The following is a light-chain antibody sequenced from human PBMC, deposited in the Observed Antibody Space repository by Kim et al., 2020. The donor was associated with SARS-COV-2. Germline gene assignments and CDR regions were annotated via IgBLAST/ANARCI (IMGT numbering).Light chain of an antibody. Sequence: QPVLTQPPSVSGAPGQRVTISCTGSSSNIGAPYDVHWYQQFPGAAPKLLIYGNNNRPSGVPDRFSGSKSGTSASLAITGLQAEDEADYYCQSYDSSLSASVFGGGTQLTVL. CDR3: QSYDSSLSASV. CDR2: GNN. J-gene: IGLJ3*02. CDR1: SSNIGAPYD. V-gene: IGLV1-40*01.